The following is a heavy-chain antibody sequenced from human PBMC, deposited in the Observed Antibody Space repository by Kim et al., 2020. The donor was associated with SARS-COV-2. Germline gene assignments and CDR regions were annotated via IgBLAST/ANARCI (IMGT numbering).Heavy chain of an antibody. V-gene: IGHV4-4*07. CDR3: TRANSSFSSGMDV. D-gene: IGHD3-3*01. Sequence: SETLSLTCTVSGGSINSYYWSWIRQPAGKGLEWIGRIYISGTTYNPSLKSRVTMSVDTSKNQLSLKLSSVTAADTALYYCTRANSSFSSGMDVWGQGTTVIVSS. CDR1: GGSINSYY. J-gene: IGHJ6*02. CDR2: IYISGT.